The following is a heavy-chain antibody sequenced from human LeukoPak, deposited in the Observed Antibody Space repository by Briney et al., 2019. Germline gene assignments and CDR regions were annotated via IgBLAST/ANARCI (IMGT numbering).Heavy chain of an antibody. J-gene: IGHJ4*02. CDR1: GYTFTSYG. V-gene: IGHV1-46*01. CDR2: IYPRDGST. Sequence: ASVKVSCKASGYTFTSYGISWVRQAPGQGLEWMGMIYPRDGSTSYAQKFQGRVTVTRDTSTSTVHMELSGLRSEDTAVYYCARDQEGFDYWGQGTLVTVSS. CDR3: ARDQEGFDY.